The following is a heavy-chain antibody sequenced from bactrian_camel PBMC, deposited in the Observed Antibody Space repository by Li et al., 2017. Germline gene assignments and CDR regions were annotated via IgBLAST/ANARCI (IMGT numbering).Heavy chain of an antibody. D-gene: IGHD2*01. J-gene: IGHJ6*01. CDR2: IATGSGNT. CDR1: GYTYNRNC. Sequence: HVQLVESGGGSVQAGGSLRLSCAASGYTYNRNCMAWFRQAPGKEREGVARIATGSGNTYYADSVKGRFTISKDKDTLTLQMNSLKPEDTAMYICAADRWPEGSYPRCDFAHWGQGTQVTVS. V-gene: IGHV3S1*01. CDR3: AADRWPEGSYPRCDFAH.